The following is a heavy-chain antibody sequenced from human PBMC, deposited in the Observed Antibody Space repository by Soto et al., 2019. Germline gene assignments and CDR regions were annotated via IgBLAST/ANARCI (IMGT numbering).Heavy chain of an antibody. V-gene: IGHV1-46*01. CDR2: ITPSSGST. CDR3: ARAVSTKTAPIDY. Sequence: QVQLVQSGAEVKNPGASVKISCKASGYTFTTYYMHWLRQARGQGLEWMGIITPSSGSTRYEQKCQDRVTMTRDTSTSTVYMELGSLRSEDTAVYYWARAVSTKTAPIDYWGQGTLVTVSS. CDR1: GYTFTTYY. J-gene: IGHJ4*02. D-gene: IGHD4-17*01.